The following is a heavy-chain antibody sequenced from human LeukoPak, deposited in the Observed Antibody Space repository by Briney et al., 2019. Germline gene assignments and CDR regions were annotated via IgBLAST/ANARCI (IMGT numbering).Heavy chain of an antibody. D-gene: IGHD4-17*01. CDR3: ARRYGDYYYYMDV. CDR2: IYYSGST. Sequence: SQTLSLTCTVSGGSISSSSYFWGWLRPPPGKGLEWLGSIYYSGSTYYNPSLKSRVTLSVDTSKNQFSLKLSSVTAADTAVYYCARRYGDYYYYMDVWGKGTTVTVSS. CDR1: GGSISSSSYF. V-gene: IGHV4-39*01. J-gene: IGHJ6*03.